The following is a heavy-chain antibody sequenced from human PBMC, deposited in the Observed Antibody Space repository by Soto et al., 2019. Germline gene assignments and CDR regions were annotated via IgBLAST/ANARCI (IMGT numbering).Heavy chain of an antibody. CDR2: IYPGGSI. J-gene: IGHJ4*02. CDR1: DGSISSSNW. Sequence: QVQLQESGPGLVKPSGTLSLTCAVSDGSISSSNWWNWVRQPPGKGLEWIGEIYPGGSINYNPSLKSRLTISVYKSKNQISLNLTSVTAADTAVYYCASADFDYWGQGTLVTVSS. V-gene: IGHV4-4*02. CDR3: ASADFDY.